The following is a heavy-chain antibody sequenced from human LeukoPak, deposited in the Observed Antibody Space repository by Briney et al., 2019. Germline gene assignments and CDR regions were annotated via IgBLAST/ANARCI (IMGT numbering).Heavy chain of an antibody. J-gene: IGHJ4*02. CDR1: GFTFSSYW. CDR2: IKQDGSEK. CDR3: AKAVVGVAAIAY. Sequence: GGSLRLSCAASGFTFSSYWMSWVRQAPGKGLEWVANIKQDGSEKYYVDSVKGRLTISRDNAKNSLYLQMNSLRAEDTAVYYCAKAVVGVAAIAYWGQGTLVTVSS. V-gene: IGHV3-7*03. D-gene: IGHD2-15*01.